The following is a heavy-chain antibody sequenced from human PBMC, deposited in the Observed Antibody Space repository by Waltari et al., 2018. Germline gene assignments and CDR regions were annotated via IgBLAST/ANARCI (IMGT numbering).Heavy chain of an antibody. CDR1: GFTFSRSW. V-gene: IGHV3-74*01. D-gene: IGHD6-19*01. Sequence: EQLVESGGGLAQPGESLRLSCAASGFTFSRSWMDWVRTAPGKGLVWVSRINSDGSSTTYADSVKGRFTISRDNAKNTLYVQMNRLRAEDTAVYYCARVATKTYSSPVPGRPYYYGMDVWGQGTTVTVSS. CDR2: INSDGSST. J-gene: IGHJ6*02. CDR3: ARVATKTYSSPVPGRPYYYGMDV.